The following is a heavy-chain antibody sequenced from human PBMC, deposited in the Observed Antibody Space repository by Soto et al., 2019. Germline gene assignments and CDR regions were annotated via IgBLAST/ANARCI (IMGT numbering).Heavy chain of an antibody. V-gene: IGHV1-18*01. CDR1: GYTFTSYG. CDR2: ISAYNGNT. Sequence: GASVKVSCKASGYTFTSYGISWVRQAPGQGLEWMGWISAYNGNTNYAQKLQGRVTMTTDTSTSTAYMELRSLRSDDTAVYYCARDLYIELRFIMVRGVISNPYNWFDPWGQGTLVTVSS. D-gene: IGHD3-10*01. CDR3: ARDLYIELRFIMVRGVISNPYNWFDP. J-gene: IGHJ5*02.